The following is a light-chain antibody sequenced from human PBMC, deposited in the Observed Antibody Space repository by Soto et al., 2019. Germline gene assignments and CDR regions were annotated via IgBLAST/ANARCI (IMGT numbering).Light chain of an antibody. V-gene: IGLV2-8*01. J-gene: IGLJ7*01. CDR2: DVN. CDR3: NSYAGKNILV. CDR1: SSDIGGYYY. Sequence: QSVLTQPPSASGSPGQSVTISCTGTSSDIGGYYYVSWYQQHPGRAPKLIIYDVNKRPSGVPDRFSGSKSGNTASLTVSGLQAEDEASYYCNSYAGKNILVFGGGTQLTVL.